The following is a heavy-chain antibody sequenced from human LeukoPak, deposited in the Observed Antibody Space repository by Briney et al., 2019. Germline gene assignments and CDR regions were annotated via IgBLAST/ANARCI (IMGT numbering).Heavy chain of an antibody. CDR2: ISSSSSYI. Sequence: PGGSLRLSCAASGFTFSSYSMNRVRQAPGKGLEWVSSISSSSSYIYYADSVKGRFTISRDNAKNSLYLQMNSLRAEDTAVYYCASIYGSGSYLRTGEFDYWGQGTLVTVSS. D-gene: IGHD3-10*01. CDR3: ASIYGSGSYLRTGEFDY. J-gene: IGHJ4*02. V-gene: IGHV3-21*01. CDR1: GFTFSSYS.